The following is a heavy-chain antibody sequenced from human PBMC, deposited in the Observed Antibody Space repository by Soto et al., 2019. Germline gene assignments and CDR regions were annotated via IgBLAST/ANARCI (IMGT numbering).Heavy chain of an antibody. CDR3: ARERGRYGMDV. D-gene: IGHD3-10*01. J-gene: IGHJ6*02. CDR1: GYTFTSYD. CDR2: MNPNSGNT. V-gene: IGHV1-8*01. Sequence: QVQLVQSGAEVKKPGASVKVSCKASGYTFTSYDINWVRQATGQGLEYMGWMNPNSGNTGYAQKLQGRVTTTRNSSISTAYMELSSLRSDDTAVYYGARERGRYGMDVWGQGTTVTVSS.